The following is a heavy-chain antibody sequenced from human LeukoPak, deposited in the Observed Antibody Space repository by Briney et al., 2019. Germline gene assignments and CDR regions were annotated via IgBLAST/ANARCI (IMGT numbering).Heavy chain of an antibody. CDR2: ISSSSSYI. V-gene: IGHV3-21*01. Sequence: GGSLRLSCAASGFTFSSYSMNWVRQAPGKGLEWVSSISSSSSYIYYADSVKGRFTISRDNAKNSLYLQMNSLRAEDAAVYYCARDPRGRYYDFWSGPPPPTYYFDHWGQGTLVTVSS. J-gene: IGHJ4*02. CDR3: ARDPRGRYYDFWSGPPPPTYYFDH. D-gene: IGHD3-3*01. CDR1: GFTFSSYS.